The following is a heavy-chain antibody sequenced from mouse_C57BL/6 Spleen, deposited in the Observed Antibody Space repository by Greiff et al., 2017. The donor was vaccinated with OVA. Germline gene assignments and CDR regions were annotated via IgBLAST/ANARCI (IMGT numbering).Heavy chain of an antibody. CDR2: IDPSDSYT. J-gene: IGHJ3*01. Sequence: QVQLQQPGAELVRPGTSVKLSCKASGYTFTSYWMHWVKQRPGQGLEWIGVIDPSDSYTNYNQKFKGKATLTVDTSSSTAYMQLSSLTSEDSAVYDCASPGSSGPWFAYWGQGTLVTVSA. D-gene: IGHD3-2*02. V-gene: IGHV1-59*01. CDR1: GYTFTSYW. CDR3: ASPGSSGPWFAY.